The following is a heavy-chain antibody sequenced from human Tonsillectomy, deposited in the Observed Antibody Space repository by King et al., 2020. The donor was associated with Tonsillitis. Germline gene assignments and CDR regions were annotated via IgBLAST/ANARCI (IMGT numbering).Heavy chain of an antibody. CDR2: IDPSDSYT. CDR3: ARSRITIFGVAPAVDY. D-gene: IGHD3-3*01. V-gene: IGHV5-10-1*03. CDR1: GYIFTSYW. J-gene: IGHJ4*02. Sequence: QLVQSGAEVKKPGESLRLSCKGSGYIFTSYWISWVRQMPGKGLEWMGRIDPSDSYTNYSPSFQGHVTISADKSISTAYLQWSSLKASDTAMYYCARSRITIFGVAPAVDYWGQGTLVTVSS.